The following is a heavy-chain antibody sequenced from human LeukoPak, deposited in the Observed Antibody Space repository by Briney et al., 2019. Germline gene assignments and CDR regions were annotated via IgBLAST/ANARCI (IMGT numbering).Heavy chain of an antibody. J-gene: IGHJ4*02. Sequence: PSQTLSLTCTVSGGSISSGGYSWSSIRQHPGKGLEWIGYIYYSGSTYYNPSLKSRVTISVDTSKNQFSLKLSSVTAADTAVYYCARDYYDSSGYYYFDYWGQGTLVTVSS. CDR2: IYYSGST. D-gene: IGHD3-22*01. CDR1: GGSISSGGYS. CDR3: ARDYYDSSGYYYFDY. V-gene: IGHV4-31*03.